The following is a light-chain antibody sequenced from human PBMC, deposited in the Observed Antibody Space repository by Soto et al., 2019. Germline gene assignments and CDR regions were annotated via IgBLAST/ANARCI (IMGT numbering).Light chain of an antibody. Sequence: DIQMTQSPSAPSASLGERGTPPCRASQSISNYLNWYQQKPGQAPKLLIYAVSSLESGVPSRFSGSGSGTDFTLTISSLQPEDFATYYCQQSYTTSQWPFGQGTKVDIK. V-gene: IGKV1-39*01. CDR3: QQSYTTSQWP. CDR1: QSISNY. J-gene: IGKJ1*01. CDR2: AVS.